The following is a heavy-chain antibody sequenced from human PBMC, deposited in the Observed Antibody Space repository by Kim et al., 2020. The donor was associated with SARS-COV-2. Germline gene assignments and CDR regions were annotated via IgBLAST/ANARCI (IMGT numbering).Heavy chain of an antibody. V-gene: IGHV1-46*01. D-gene: IGHD3-22*01. CDR1: GYTFTSYY. CDR2: INPSCGST. J-gene: IGHJ4*02. Sequence: ASVKVSCKASGYTFTSYYMHWVRQAPGQGLEWMGIINPSCGSTSYAQKFQGRVTMTRDTSTSTVYMELSSLRSEDTAVYYCARVRETYYYDSSGSFDYWGQGTLVTVSS. CDR3: ARVRETYYYDSSGSFDY.